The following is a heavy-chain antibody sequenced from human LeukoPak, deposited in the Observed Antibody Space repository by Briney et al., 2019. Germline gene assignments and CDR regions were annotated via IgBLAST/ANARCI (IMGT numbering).Heavy chain of an antibody. D-gene: IGHD1-26*01. CDR1: GGPVTEYY. Sequence: SETLSLTCSVSGGPVTEYYWSWIRQPPGKGLEWIGYTYHTGSTNYSPSLKSRVTMSVDASRNQFSLKLVSETAADTAVYYCARDRGSTGYYYLDSWGQGILVTVSS. J-gene: IGHJ4*02. V-gene: IGHV4-59*02. CDR3: ARDRGSTGYYYLDS. CDR2: TYHTGST.